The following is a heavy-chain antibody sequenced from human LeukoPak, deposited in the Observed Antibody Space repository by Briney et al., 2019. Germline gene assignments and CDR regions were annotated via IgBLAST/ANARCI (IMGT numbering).Heavy chain of an antibody. V-gene: IGHV3-15*01. CDR1: GFTFSNAW. CDR2: IKSKTDGGTT. D-gene: IGHD3-22*01. Sequence: GGSLRLSCAASGFTFSNAWMSWVRQAPGKGLEWVGRIKSKTDGGTTDYAAPVKGRFTISRDDSKNTLYLQMNSLKAEDTAVYYCTTEQDGYYYDSSGYYFGYWGQGTLVTVSS. J-gene: IGHJ4*02. CDR3: TTEQDGYYYDSSGYYFGY.